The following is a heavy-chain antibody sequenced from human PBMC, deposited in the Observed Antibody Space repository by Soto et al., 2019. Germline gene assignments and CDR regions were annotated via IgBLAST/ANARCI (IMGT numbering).Heavy chain of an antibody. Sequence: GSLRLSCAASGFTFSSYAMSWVRQAPGKGLEWIGSIYYSGSTYYNPSLKSRVTISVDTSKNQFSLKLSSVTAADTAVYYCARHSGSSVFYFDYWGQGTLVTVSS. D-gene: IGHD3-10*01. CDR3: ARHSGSSVFYFDY. CDR1: GFTFSSYA. J-gene: IGHJ4*02. CDR2: IYYSGST. V-gene: IGHV4-39*01.